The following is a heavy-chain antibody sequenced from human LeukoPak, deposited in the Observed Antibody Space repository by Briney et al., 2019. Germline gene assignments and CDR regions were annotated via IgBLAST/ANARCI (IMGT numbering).Heavy chain of an antibody. Sequence: GGSLRLSCAASGFTLSSYEMNWVRQAPGKGLEWVAYITSSGRIIYYADSVKGRFTISRDNAKNSLYLQMNSLRAEDTAVYYCASTGGYGSGTYDYYYFGMDVWGQGTTVTVSS. CDR3: ASTGGYGSGTYDYYYFGMDV. D-gene: IGHD3-10*01. CDR2: ITSSGRII. V-gene: IGHV3-48*03. J-gene: IGHJ6*02. CDR1: GFTLSSYE.